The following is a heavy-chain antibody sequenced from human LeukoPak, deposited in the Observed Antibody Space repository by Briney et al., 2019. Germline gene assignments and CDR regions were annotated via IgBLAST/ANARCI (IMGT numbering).Heavy chain of an antibody. CDR3: ARIPKPHYYYGMDV. Sequence: SQTLSLTCTVSGGSISSGDYYWSWIRQPPGKGLEWIGYIYYSGSTYYNPSLKGRVTISVDTSKNQFSLKLSSVTAADTAVYYCARIPKPHYYYGMDVWGQGTTVTVSS. J-gene: IGHJ6*02. CDR2: IYYSGST. CDR1: GGSISSGDYY. V-gene: IGHV4-30-4*01.